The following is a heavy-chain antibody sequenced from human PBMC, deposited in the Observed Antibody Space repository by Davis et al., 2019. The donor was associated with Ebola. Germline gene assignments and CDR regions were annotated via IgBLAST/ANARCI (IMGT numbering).Heavy chain of an antibody. D-gene: IGHD4-17*01. J-gene: IGHJ4*02. V-gene: IGHV4-38-2*02. CDR1: GYSISSGYY. CDR2: LFHSGST. Sequence: SETLSLTCTVSGYSISSGYYWGWIRQPPGKGLEWIGCLFHSGSTFYTPSLKSRVTISVDRSKNQFSLKLTSVTAADTAVYYCAGYGDYFLGWGQGTLVTVSS. CDR3: AGYGDYFLG.